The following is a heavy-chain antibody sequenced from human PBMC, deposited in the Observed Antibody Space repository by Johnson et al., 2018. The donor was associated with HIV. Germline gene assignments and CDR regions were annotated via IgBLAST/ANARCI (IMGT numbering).Heavy chain of an antibody. Sequence: VQLVESGGGVVQPGRSLRLSCAASGFTFSSYGMHWVRQAPGKGLEWVAVIWYDGSNKYYADSVKGRFTISRDNSRNTLYLQVNSLRVEDTAVYYCAKDPRYKYGGAFDVWGQGTTVTVSS. D-gene: IGHD3-16*01. CDR2: IWYDGSNK. V-gene: IGHV3-33*06. J-gene: IGHJ3*01. CDR3: AKDPRYKYGGAFDV. CDR1: GFTFSSYG.